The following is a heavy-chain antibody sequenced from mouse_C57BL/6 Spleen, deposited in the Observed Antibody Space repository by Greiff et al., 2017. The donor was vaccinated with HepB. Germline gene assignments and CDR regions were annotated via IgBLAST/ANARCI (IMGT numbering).Heavy chain of an antibody. CDR3: ARGNYFDY. J-gene: IGHJ2*01. Sequence: QVQLQQPGAELVKPGASVKLSCKASGYTFTSYWMQWVKQRPGQGLEWIGEIDPTDSYTNYNQKVKGKATLTVDTSSSTAYMQRSSLTSEDSAVYYCARGNYFDYWGKGTTLTVSS. CDR2: IDPTDSYT. CDR1: GYTFTSYW. V-gene: IGHV1-50*01.